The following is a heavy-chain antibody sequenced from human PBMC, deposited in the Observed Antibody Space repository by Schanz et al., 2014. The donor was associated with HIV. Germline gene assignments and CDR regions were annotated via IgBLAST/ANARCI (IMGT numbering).Heavy chain of an antibody. CDR1: GFIFKTYS. V-gene: IGHV3-48*02. CDR2: LSSASTFI. D-gene: IGHD4-17*01. J-gene: IGHJ4*02. Sequence: EVQLVESGGGLVQPGGSLRLSCAASGFIFKTYSMNWVRQAPGKGLEWISKLSSASTFIYYADSVRGRFTVSRDNAKNSLYLQMNSLRDEDTAVYYCAREWATVTTLGDWGQGTLVTVSS. CDR3: AREWATVTTLGD.